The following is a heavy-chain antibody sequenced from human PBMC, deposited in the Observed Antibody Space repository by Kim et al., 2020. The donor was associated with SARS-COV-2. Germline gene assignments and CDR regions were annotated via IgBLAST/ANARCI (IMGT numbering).Heavy chain of an antibody. CDR2: IYYSGST. CDR1: GGSISSSSYY. Sequence: SETLSLTCTVSGGSISSSSYYWGWIRQPPGKGLEWIGSIYYSGSTYYNPSLKSRVTISVDTSKNQFSLKLSSVTAADTAVYYCAGYYCDSSGYSIAFQHWGQGTLVTVSS. CDR3: AGYYCDSSGYSIAFQH. J-gene: IGHJ1*01. V-gene: IGHV4-39*01. D-gene: IGHD3-22*01.